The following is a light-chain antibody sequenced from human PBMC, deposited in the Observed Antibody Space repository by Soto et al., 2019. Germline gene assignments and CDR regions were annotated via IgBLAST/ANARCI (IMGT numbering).Light chain of an antibody. CDR3: CSYTTSNTRQIV. J-gene: IGLJ1*01. CDR2: DVS. Sequence: HSALTQPASVSGFPGQSITISCTGTSSDVGGYNYVSWYQQHPGKAPKFMIYDVSSRPSGVSNRFSGSKSGNTASLTISGLQAEDEADYYCCSYTTSNTRQIVFGTGTKVTVL. CDR1: SSDVGGYNY. V-gene: IGLV2-14*03.